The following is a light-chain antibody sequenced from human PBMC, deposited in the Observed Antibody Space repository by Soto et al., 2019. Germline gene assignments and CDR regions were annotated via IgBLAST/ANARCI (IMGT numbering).Light chain of an antibody. Sequence: VGQPASISCRCSRRLLFSGNGHTYLTWFHQRPGQPPRRLIYEVSNRDSGVPDRFIVSGSGTEFPLTIGSLQLHHFATYYCPQYNSYRTFGQGTKVDIK. CDR1: RRLLFSGNGHTY. CDR3: PQYNSYRT. J-gene: IGKJ1*01. CDR2: EVS. V-gene: IGKV2-30*01.